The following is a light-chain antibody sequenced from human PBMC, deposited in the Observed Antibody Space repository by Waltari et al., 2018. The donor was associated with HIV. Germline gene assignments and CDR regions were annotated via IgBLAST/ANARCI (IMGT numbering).Light chain of an antibody. CDR1: QNVGAF. CDR3: HQYASFSGT. V-gene: IGKV1-5*03. J-gene: IGKJ1*01. Sequence: DIRLTQSPSTLSASAGDRVAITCRAGQNVGAFVAWYQQKPGKPPKLLIFQASIVEGGVPSRFSGSVSGSDFTLTINDLQSDDFATYYCHQYASFSGTFGQGTKVEL. CDR2: QAS.